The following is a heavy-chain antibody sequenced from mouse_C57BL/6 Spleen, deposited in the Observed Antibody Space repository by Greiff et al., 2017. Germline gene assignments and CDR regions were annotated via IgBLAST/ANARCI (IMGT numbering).Heavy chain of an antibody. CDR3: ARSNWDRSWFAY. CDR2: IRNKANGYTT. Sequence: EVKLEESGGGLVQPGGSLSLSCAASGFTFTDYYMSWVRQPPGKALEWLGFIRNKANGYTTEYSASVKGRFTISRDNSQSILYLQMNALRAEDSATYYCARSNWDRSWFAYWGQGTLVTVSA. J-gene: IGHJ3*01. D-gene: IGHD4-1*01. CDR1: GFTFTDYY. V-gene: IGHV7-3*01.